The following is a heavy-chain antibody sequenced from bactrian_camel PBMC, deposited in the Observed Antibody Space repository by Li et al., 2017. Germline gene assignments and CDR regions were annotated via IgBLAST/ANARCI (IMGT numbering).Heavy chain of an antibody. CDR2: ISARSTSI. D-gene: IGHD6*01. J-gene: IGHJ4*01. CDR1: GLTVSGRC. Sequence: VQLVESGGGSVQAGGSLRLSCAASGLTVSGRCMGWFRQAPGKELAWVARISARSTSIQYADFAKGRFTISRDIPKNKVILQMNSLKPDDTAVYYCAAENYAVGGDRGTTVVAGPTCYFNNWGQGTQVTVS. V-gene: IGHV3-2*01. CDR3: AAENYAVGGDRGTTVVAGPTCYFNN.